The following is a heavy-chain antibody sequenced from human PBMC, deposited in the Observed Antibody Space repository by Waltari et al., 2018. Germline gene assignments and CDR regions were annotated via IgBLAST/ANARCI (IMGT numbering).Heavy chain of an antibody. D-gene: IGHD2-15*01. V-gene: IGHV4-59*11. CDR2: IYYSGST. CDR3: ARGGYCSGGSCYEADY. J-gene: IGHJ4*02. CDR1: GGSISSHY. Sequence: QVQLQESGPGLVKPSETLSLTCTVSGGSISSHYWSWIRQPPGKGLEWIGYIYYSGSTNYHPSLKSRVTISVDTSKNQFSLKLSSVTAADTAVYYCARGGYCSGGSCYEADYWGQGTLVTVSS.